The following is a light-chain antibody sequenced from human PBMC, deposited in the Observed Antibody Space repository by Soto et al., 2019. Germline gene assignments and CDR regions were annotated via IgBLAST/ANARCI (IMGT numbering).Light chain of an antibody. CDR2: HVS. CDR1: SSDVGGYNC. J-gene: IGLJ1*01. Sequence: QSALTQPASVSGSPGQSITISCTGTSSDVGGYNCVSWYQQHPAKVPKLMIYHVSNRPSGVSDRFSGSKSGNTASLTISGLQAEYEGDYYCYSYTTSSTYVFGTGTKLTVL. V-gene: IGLV2-14*01. CDR3: YSYTTSSTYV.